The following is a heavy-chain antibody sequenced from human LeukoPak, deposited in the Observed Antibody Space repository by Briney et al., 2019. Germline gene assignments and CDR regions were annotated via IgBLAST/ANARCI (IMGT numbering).Heavy chain of an antibody. CDR2: INPNSGGT. D-gene: IGHD2-2*01. CDR1: GYTFTSYG. Sequence: ASVKVSCKASGYTFTSYGISWVRQAPGQGLEWMGWINPNSGGTNYAQKFQGRVTMTRDTSISTAYMELSRLRSDDTAVYYCARGPRYCSSTSCYAGDYWGQGTLVTVSS. V-gene: IGHV1-2*02. J-gene: IGHJ4*02. CDR3: ARGPRYCSSTSCYAGDY.